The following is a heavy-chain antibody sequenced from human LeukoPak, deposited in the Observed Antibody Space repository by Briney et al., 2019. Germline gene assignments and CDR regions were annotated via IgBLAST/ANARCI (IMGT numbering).Heavy chain of an antibody. Sequence: SETLSLTCAVYGGSFSGYYWSWIRQPPGKGLEWIGEINHSGSTNYNPSLKSRVTISVDTSKNQFSLKLSSLTAADTAVYYCARGVTMIVVVIHDWYFDLWGRGTLVTVSS. CDR3: ARGVTMIVVVIHDWYFDL. CDR2: INHSGST. D-gene: IGHD3-22*01. V-gene: IGHV4-34*01. CDR1: GGSFSGYY. J-gene: IGHJ2*01.